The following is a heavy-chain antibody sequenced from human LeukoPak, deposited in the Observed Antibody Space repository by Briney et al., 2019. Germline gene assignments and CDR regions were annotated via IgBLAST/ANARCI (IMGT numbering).Heavy chain of an antibody. V-gene: IGHV1-69*06. CDR2: IIPIFGTA. D-gene: IGHD3-9*01. CDR3: ASNYDILTGYSPAFDI. CDR1: GGTFSSYA. Sequence: GASVKVSCKASGGTFSSYAISWVRQAPGQGLEWMGGIIPIFGTANYAQKFQGRVTITADKSTSTAYMELSSLRSEDTAVYYCASNYDILTGYSPAFDIWGQGTMVIVSS. J-gene: IGHJ3*02.